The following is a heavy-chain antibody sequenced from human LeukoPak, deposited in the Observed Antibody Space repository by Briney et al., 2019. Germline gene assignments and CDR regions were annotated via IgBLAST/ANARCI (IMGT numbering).Heavy chain of an antibody. Sequence: GGSLRLSCAASGFTVSSNYMSWVRQAPGKGLEWVSVIYSGGSTYYADSVKGRFTISRDNSKNTLYLQMNSLRAEDTAVYYCAKGDYGSGSYSYDYWGQGTLVTVSS. CDR3: AKGDYGSGSYSYDY. D-gene: IGHD3-10*01. V-gene: IGHV3-53*01. CDR2: IYSGGST. J-gene: IGHJ4*02. CDR1: GFTVSSNY.